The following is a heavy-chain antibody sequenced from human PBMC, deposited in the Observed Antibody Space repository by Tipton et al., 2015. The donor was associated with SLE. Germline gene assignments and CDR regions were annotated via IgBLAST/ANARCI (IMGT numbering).Heavy chain of an antibody. Sequence: TLSLTCTVSGGSISSHYWSWIRQPPGKGLEWIGYIYYSGSISYNPSLKSRVTISPDTSKNQFSLKLSSVTAADTAVYYCARGEGAAAPNWGQGTLVTVSS. D-gene: IGHD6-13*01. CDR2: IYYSGSI. J-gene: IGHJ4*02. V-gene: IGHV4-59*11. CDR3: ARGEGAAAPN. CDR1: GGSISSHY.